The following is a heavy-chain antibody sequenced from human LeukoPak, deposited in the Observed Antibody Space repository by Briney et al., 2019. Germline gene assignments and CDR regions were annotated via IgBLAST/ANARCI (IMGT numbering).Heavy chain of an antibody. J-gene: IGHJ4*02. V-gene: IGHV3-30*04. CDR1: GFTFSSYA. CDR3: ARDPSGSWYSYYFEF. D-gene: IGHD6-13*01. CDR2: ISSDGRKK. Sequence: PGGSLRLSCAASGFTFSSYAMHWVRQAPGKGLEWVAVISSDGRKKSYADSVKGRFTISRDNSKNTLYLQMDSLRSDDTAIYYCARDPSGSWYSYYFEFWGQGTLVTVTS.